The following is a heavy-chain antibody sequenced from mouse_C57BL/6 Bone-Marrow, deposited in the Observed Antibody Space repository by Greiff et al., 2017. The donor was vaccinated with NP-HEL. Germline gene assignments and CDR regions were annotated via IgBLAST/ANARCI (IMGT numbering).Heavy chain of an antibody. Sequence: QVQLQQSGAELVKPVSSFPLSLLSSFSAFRRSCLPWFPSLPGQGLEWLGQIYPVSFSPKSNGKFKGKATLTADKSSSTAYMQVSSLTSEDSAVYFCARGDYGSSRFGYAMDYWGQGTSVTVSS. CDR3: ARGDYGSSRFGYAMDY. D-gene: IGHD1-1*01. J-gene: IGHJ4*01. CDR1: FSAFRRSC. CDR2: IYPVSFSP. V-gene: IGHV1-80*01.